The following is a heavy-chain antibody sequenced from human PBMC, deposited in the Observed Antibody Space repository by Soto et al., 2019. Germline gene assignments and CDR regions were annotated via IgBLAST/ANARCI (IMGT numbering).Heavy chain of an antibody. CDR3: ARRGYYDFCSGYYTLSYFDY. J-gene: IGHJ4*02. CDR1: GGSISSSSYY. V-gene: IGHV4-39*01. D-gene: IGHD3-3*01. CDR2: IYYSGST. Sequence: SETLSLTCTVSGGSISSSSYYWGWIRQPPGKGLEWIGSIYYSGSTYYNPSLKSRVTISVDTSKNQFSLKLSSVTAADTAVYYCARRGYYDFCSGYYTLSYFDYWGQGTLVSVS.